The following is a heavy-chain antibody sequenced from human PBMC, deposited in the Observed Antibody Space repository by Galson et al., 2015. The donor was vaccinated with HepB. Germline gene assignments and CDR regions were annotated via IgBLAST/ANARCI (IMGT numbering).Heavy chain of an antibody. D-gene: IGHD3-10*01. CDR2: IWFDGSKK. CDR3: VRASTWGGRPVVCDH. Sequence: SLRLSCAASGFTFSSYGMHWVRQAPGKGLEWVAVIWFDGSKKFYRDSAKGRFSVSRDNSNNTLFLQIDTLRAEDSGVYYCVRASTWGGRPVVCDHWGQGTLVTVSS. J-gene: IGHJ1*01. CDR1: GFTFSSYG. V-gene: IGHV3-33*02.